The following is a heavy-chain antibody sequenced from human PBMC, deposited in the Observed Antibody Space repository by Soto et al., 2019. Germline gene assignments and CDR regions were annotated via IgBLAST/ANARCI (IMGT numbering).Heavy chain of an antibody. CDR3: ARRYCGGGSCYSGFDY. Sequence: SETLSLTCTVSGGSISSYYWSWIRQPPGKGLEWIGYIYHSGSTNYNPSLKSRVTMSVDTSKNQFSLRLSSVTAADTAMYYCARRYCGGGSCYSGFDYWGQGTLVTVSS. V-gene: IGHV4-59*01. J-gene: IGHJ4*02. CDR1: GGSISSYY. CDR2: IYHSGST. D-gene: IGHD2-15*01.